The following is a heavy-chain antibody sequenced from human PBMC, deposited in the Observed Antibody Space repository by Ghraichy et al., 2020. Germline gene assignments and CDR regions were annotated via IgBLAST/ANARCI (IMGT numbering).Heavy chain of an antibody. CDR3: ARLGEAAAGNRYYDY. J-gene: IGHJ4*02. V-gene: IGHV4-39*01. D-gene: IGHD6-13*01. CDR2: IYYSGDT. CDR1: GGSISSTDYY. Sequence: SEILSLTCTVSGGSISSTDYYWGWIRQPPGKGLEWIGDIYYSGDTYYKPSLKSRLSISVDTSNNQFSLKLSSVTAADTAVYYCARLGEAAAGNRYYDYWGQGTLVTVSS.